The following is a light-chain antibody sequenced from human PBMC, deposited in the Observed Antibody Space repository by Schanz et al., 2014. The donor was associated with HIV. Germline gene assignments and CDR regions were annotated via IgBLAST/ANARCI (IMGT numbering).Light chain of an antibody. J-gene: IGKJ1*01. V-gene: IGKV3-11*01. CDR1: QSVSRH. CDR2: DAS. CDR3: QQYGSLPWT. Sequence: EIVLTQSPATLSLSPGERATLSCRASQSVSRHLAWYQQKPGQAPRLLIYDASNRATGIPARFIGSGSGTDFTLTINRLEPEDYAVYYCQQYGSLPWTFGQGTKVEVK.